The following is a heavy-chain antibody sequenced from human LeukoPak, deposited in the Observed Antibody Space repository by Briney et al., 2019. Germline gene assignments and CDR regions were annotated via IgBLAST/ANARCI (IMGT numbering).Heavy chain of an antibody. Sequence: GGSLRLSCEVSGFTFSSYGMSWVRQAPGKGLEWVSAISGSGGSTIYYADSVKGRLTISRDNAKNSLYLQMNSLRAEDTAVYYCAELGITMIGGVWGKGTTVTISS. CDR3: AELGITMIGGV. V-gene: IGHV3-23*01. CDR2: ISGSGGSTI. J-gene: IGHJ6*04. D-gene: IGHD3-10*02. CDR1: GFTFSSYG.